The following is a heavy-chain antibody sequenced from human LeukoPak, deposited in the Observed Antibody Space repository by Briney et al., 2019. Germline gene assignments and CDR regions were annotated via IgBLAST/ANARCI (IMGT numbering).Heavy chain of an antibody. J-gene: IGHJ4*02. Sequence: GGSLRLSCAASGFTFSSYAMSWVRQAPGKGLEWVSAISGSGGSTYHADSVKGRFTISRDNSKNTLYLQMNSLRAEDTAVYYCAKDLWFGEGGFDHWGQGTLVTVSS. D-gene: IGHD3-10*01. V-gene: IGHV3-23*01. CDR1: GFTFSSYA. CDR3: AKDLWFGEGGFDH. CDR2: ISGSGGST.